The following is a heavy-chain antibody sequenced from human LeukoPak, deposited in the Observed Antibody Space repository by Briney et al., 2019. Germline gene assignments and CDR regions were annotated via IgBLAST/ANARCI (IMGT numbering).Heavy chain of an antibody. CDR3: TSRGD. CDR1: GGSISGSSYY. D-gene: IGHD3-10*01. J-gene: IGHJ4*02. V-gene: IGHV3-15*01. Sequence: PSETLSLTCTVSGGSISGSSYYWGWIRQAPGKGLEWVGRIRPKNSGGTADHAAPVKGRFTISRDDSKNTLYLQMNSLKIEDTAVYYCTSRGDWGQGTLVTVSS. CDR2: IRPKNSGGTA.